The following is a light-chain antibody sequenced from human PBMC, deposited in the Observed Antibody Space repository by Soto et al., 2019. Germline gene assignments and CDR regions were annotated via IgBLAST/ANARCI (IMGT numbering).Light chain of an antibody. Sequence: ILMTQSPATLSVSPGERATLSCRARQSGSNNLAWYQQKPGQAPRLLIYDASTRATCIPSRFIGSGSGTESTLSNSGLQSEDFAVYYCQQYNTWPQWTFGQGTKVDIK. CDR1: QSGSNN. CDR2: DAS. CDR3: QQYNTWPQWT. J-gene: IGKJ1*01. V-gene: IGKV3-15*01.